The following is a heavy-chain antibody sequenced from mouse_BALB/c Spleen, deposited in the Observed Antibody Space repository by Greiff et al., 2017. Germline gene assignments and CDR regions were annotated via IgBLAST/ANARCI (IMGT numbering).Heavy chain of an antibody. CDR3: TREDEMDY. J-gene: IGHJ4*01. CDR1: GFTFSSYT. Sequence: EVMLVESGGGLVKPGGSLKLSCAASGFTFSSYTMSWVRQTPEKRLEWVATISSGGSYTYYPDSVKGRFTISRDNAKNTLYLQMSSLKSEDTAMYYCTREDEMDYWGQGTSVTVSS. CDR2: ISSGGSYT. V-gene: IGHV5-6-4*01.